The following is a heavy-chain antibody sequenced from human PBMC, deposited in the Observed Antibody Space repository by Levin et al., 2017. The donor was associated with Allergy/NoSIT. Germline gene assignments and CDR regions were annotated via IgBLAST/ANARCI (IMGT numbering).Heavy chain of an antibody. CDR2: ISWNSGSI. CDR3: ARDNIELPDAFDI. CDR1: GFTFDDYA. J-gene: IGHJ3*02. D-gene: IGHD1-26*01. V-gene: IGHV3-9*01. Sequence: LRLSCAASGFTFDDYAMHWVRQAPGKGLEWVSGISWNSGSIGYADSVKGRFTISRDNAKNSLYLQMNSLRTEDTALYYCARDNIELPDAFDIWGQGTMVIVSS.